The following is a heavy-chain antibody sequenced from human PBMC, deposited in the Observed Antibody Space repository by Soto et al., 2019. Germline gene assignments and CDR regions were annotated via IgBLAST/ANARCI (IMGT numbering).Heavy chain of an antibody. CDR2: IYYSGST. CDR1: GCSISSYY. V-gene: IGHV4-59*01. D-gene: IGHD3-3*01. CDR3: ARDQGAISDV. Sequence: PSETLSLTCTVSGCSISSYYWSWIRQPPGKGLEWIGYIYYSGSTNYNPSLKSRVTISVDTSKNQFSLKLSSVTAADTAVYYCARDQGAISDVWGKGTTVTVSS. J-gene: IGHJ6*04.